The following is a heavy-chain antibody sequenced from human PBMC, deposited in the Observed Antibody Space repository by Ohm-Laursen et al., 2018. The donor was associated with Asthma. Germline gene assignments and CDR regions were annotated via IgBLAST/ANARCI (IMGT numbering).Heavy chain of an antibody. CDR3: ARTFEGSSPSPFDY. CDR1: GFTFSTYS. J-gene: IGHJ4*02. Sequence: SLRLSCTASGFTFSTYSMNWVRQAPGKGLEWVSYISSGSSTIYYADSVKGRFTISRDNAKNSLYLQMNSLRPEDTAVYYCARTFEGSSPSPFDYWGQGTLVTVSS. V-gene: IGHV3-48*01. D-gene: IGHD6-13*01. CDR2: ISSGSSTI.